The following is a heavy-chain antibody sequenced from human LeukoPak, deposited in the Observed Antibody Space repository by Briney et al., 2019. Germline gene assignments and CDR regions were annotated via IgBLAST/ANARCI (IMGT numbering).Heavy chain of an antibody. J-gene: IGHJ2*01. CDR3: AREGGSGWSRWYFDL. CDR1: GFTFSSYT. CDR2: ISSSSSYI. V-gene: IGHV3-21*01. D-gene: IGHD6-19*01. Sequence: GGSLRLSCAASGFTFSSYTMNWVRQAPGKGLEWVSSISSSSSYIYYADSVKGRFTISRDNAKNSLYLQMNSLRAEDTAVYYCAREGGSGWSRWYFDLWGRGTLVSVSS.